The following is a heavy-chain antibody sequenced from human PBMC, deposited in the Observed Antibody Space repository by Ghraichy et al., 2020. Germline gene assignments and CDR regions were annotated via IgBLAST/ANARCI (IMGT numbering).Heavy chain of an antibody. CDR3: ARTITSYYYDSSGYYYEDV. D-gene: IGHD3-22*01. V-gene: IGHV4-59*01. CDR1: GGSISSYY. Sequence: SETLSLTCTVSGGSISSYYWSWIRQPPGKGLEWIGYIYYSGSTNYNPSLKSRVTISVDTSKNQFSLKLSSVTAADTAVYYCARTITSYYYDSSGYYYEDVWGQGTTVTVSS. J-gene: IGHJ6*02. CDR2: IYYSGST.